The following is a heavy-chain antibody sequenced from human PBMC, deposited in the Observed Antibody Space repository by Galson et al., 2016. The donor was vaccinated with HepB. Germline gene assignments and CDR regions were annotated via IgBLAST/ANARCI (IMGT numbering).Heavy chain of an antibody. CDR1: GYNFRNYG. CDR2: VSGYNGYT. D-gene: IGHD3-10*01. J-gene: IGHJ6*02. V-gene: IGHV1-18*01. CDR3: ARTPPHYGSGSHHYGMDV. Sequence: SVKVSCKASGYNFRNYGINWVRQVPGQGPEWLGWVSGYNGYTEYARNLQGRVTVTTDTSTNTAYMSLRSLRSDDTAVYYCARTPPHYGSGSHHYGMDVWGQGTTVIVSS.